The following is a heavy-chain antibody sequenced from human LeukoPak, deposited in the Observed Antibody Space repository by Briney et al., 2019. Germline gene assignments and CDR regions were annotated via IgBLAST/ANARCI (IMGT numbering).Heavy chain of an antibody. V-gene: IGHV1-69*05. J-gene: IGHJ6*03. Sequence: ASVKVSCKASGGTFSSYAISWARQAPGQGLEWMGGIIPIFGTANYAQKFLGRVTITTDESASTAYMELSSLRSEDTAVYYCARTGCSSTGRYPEDYYYYMDVWGKGTTVTVSS. CDR2: IIPIFGTA. CDR1: GGTFSSYA. CDR3: ARTGCSSTGRYPEDYYYYMDV. D-gene: IGHD2-2*01.